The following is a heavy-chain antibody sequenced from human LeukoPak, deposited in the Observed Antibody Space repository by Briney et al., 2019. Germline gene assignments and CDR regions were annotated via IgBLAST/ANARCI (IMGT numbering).Heavy chain of an antibody. Sequence: SETLSLTCTVSGGSISSSSYYWGWIRQPPGKGLEWIGSIYYSGSTYNNPSLKTRVTISVDTSKNQFSLKLSSVTAADTAVYHCAKSTYYYGTFVNAFDIWGQGTMVTVSS. CDR3: AKSTYYYGTFVNAFDI. V-gene: IGHV4-39*07. CDR2: IYYSGST. CDR1: GGSISSSSYY. J-gene: IGHJ3*02. D-gene: IGHD3-10*01.